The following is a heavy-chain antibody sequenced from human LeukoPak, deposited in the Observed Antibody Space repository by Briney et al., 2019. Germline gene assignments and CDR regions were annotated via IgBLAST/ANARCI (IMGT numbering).Heavy chain of an antibody. CDR1: GFSFSSYS. CDR3: ARDTSVYYYFDY. Sequence: GGSLRLSCAASGFSFSSYSMNWVRQAPGKGLEWVSYISSSSSTIYYADSVKGRFTISRDNAKNSLYLQMDSLRDEDTAVYYCARDTSVYYYFDYWGQGTLVTVSS. V-gene: IGHV3-48*02. J-gene: IGHJ4*02. D-gene: IGHD3-22*01. CDR2: ISSSSSTI.